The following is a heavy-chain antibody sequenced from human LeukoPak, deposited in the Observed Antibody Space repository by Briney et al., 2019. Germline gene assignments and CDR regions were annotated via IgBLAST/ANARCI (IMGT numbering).Heavy chain of an antibody. V-gene: IGHV3-30*18. CDR3: AKVLTQANDGDY. CDR1: GFTFSSYG. Sequence: GGSLRLSCAASGFTFSSYGMHWVRQAPGKGLEWMAVISYDGSNKYYADSVKGRFTISRDNSKNTLYLQMNSLRAEDTAVYYCAKVLTQANDGDYWGQGTLVTVSS. J-gene: IGHJ4*02. D-gene: IGHD2-8*01. CDR2: ISYDGSNK.